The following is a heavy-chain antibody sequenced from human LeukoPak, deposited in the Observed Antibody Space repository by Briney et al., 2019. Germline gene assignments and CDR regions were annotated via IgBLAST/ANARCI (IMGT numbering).Heavy chain of an antibody. Sequence: EASVKVSCKASGYTFTSYGITWVRQAPGQGLEWMGWISGYNSNTNYARKLQGRVIMTTDTSTSTAYMELRSLRSDDTAVHYCARYPVSFSSSWHYYFDYWGQGTLVTVSS. D-gene: IGHD6-13*01. V-gene: IGHV1-18*01. CDR2: ISGYNSNT. J-gene: IGHJ4*02. CDR1: GYTFTSYG. CDR3: ARYPVSFSSSWHYYFDY.